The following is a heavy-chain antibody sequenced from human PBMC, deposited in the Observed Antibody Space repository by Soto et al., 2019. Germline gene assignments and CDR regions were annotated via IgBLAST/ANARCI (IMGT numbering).Heavy chain of an antibody. V-gene: IGHV3-13*01. CDR3: ARAPWIQDYYYGMDV. Sequence: GGSLRLSCAASGFTFSSYDMHWVRQATGKGLEWVSAIGTAGDTYYPGSVKGRFTISRENAKNSLYLQMNSLRAEDTAVYYCARAPWIQDYYYGMDVWGQGTTVTVSS. J-gene: IGHJ6*02. CDR1: GFTFSSYD. D-gene: IGHD5-18*01. CDR2: IGTAGDT.